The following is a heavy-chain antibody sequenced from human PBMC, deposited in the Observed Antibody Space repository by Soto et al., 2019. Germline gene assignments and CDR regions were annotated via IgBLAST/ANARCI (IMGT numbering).Heavy chain of an antibody. Sequence: GGSLRLSCAASGFTFDDYAMHWVRQVLGKGLEWVSSISWNSGNIGYADSVKGRFTTSRDNAKNSLYLQMNNLRPEDTALYYCVRSKGGYSYGTPFDYWGQGTLVTVSS. CDR3: VRSKGGYSYGTPFDY. D-gene: IGHD5-18*01. CDR1: GFTFDDYA. J-gene: IGHJ4*02. V-gene: IGHV3-9*01. CDR2: ISWNSGNI.